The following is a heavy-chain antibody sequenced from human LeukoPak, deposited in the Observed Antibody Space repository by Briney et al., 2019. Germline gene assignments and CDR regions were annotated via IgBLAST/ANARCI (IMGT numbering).Heavy chain of an antibody. Sequence: GGSLRLSCAASGFTFDDYAMHWVRQAPGKGLEWVSGISWNSGSIGYADSVKGRFTISRDNAKNSLYLQMNSLRAEDTAVYYCASYSNYFDYWGQGTLVTVSS. CDR2: ISWNSGSI. CDR3: ASYSNYFDY. V-gene: IGHV3-9*01. J-gene: IGHJ4*02. CDR1: GFTFDDYA. D-gene: IGHD4-11*01.